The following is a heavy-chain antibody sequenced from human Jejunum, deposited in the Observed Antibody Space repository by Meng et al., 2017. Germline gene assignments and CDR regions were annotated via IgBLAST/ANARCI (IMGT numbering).Heavy chain of an antibody. CDR1: GYTFPPYN. CDR2: INPNSCQT. D-gene: IGHD1/OR15-1a*01. Sequence: QVQLVQSVAEVKKPWASLNVSCKASGYTFPPYNLHWLRQAPGQGLEWMGRINPNSCQTKFAQKFQGRATMTRDTYITTAYMEMSRLTSDDMAVYFCARETGRTGEYCDHWGQGTLVTVFS. CDR3: ARETGRTGEYCDH. V-gene: IGHV1-2*06. J-gene: IGHJ4*02.